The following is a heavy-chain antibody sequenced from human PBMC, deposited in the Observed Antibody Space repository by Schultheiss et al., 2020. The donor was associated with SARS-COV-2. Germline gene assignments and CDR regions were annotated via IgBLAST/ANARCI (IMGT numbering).Heavy chain of an antibody. J-gene: IGHJ4*02. CDR2: IKQDGGER. Sequence: GGSLRLSCAASGFTFSSYWMSWVRQTPGKGLEWVANIKQDGGERYYLDSMKGRFTISRDNSKNTLYLQMSSLRAEDTAVYYCVTTAPREYYFDYWGQGTLVTVSS. D-gene: IGHD2/OR15-2a*01. CDR3: VTTAPREYYFDY. V-gene: IGHV3-7*01. CDR1: GFTFSSYW.